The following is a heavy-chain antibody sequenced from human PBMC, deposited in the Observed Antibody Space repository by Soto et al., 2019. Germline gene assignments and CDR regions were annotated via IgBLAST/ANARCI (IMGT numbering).Heavy chain of an antibody. J-gene: IGHJ6*01. CDR2: IRSKANSYAT. V-gene: IGHV3-73*02. CDR1: GFTFSGSA. D-gene: IGHD3-10*01. Sequence: EVQLVESGGGLVQPGGSLKLSCAASGFTFSGSAMHWVRQASGKGLEWVGRIRSKANSYATAYAASVKGRFTISRDDSKNTAYLQMNSLKTEDTAVYYCTSLGVLLWFGELVYSYYGMDVW. CDR3: TSLGVLLWFGELVYSYYGMDV.